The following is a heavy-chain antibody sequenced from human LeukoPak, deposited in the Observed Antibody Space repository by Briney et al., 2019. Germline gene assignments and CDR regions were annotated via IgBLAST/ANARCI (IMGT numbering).Heavy chain of an antibody. D-gene: IGHD2-2*01. CDR3: ARRLTQYDCFDP. CDR1: GDSVSSNSVT. J-gene: IGHJ5*02. V-gene: IGHV6-1*01. CDR2: TYYRSTWYN. Sequence: SQTLSLTCAISGDSVSSNSVTWKCIRQSPSRGLEWLVRTYYRSTWYNDYAVSVRGRITANPDTSKNQFSLHLNSVTPEDTAVYYCARRLTQYDCFDPWGQGILVTVSS.